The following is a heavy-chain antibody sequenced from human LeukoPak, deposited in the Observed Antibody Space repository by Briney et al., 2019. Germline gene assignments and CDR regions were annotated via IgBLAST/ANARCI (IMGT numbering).Heavy chain of an antibody. CDR1: GGTFSSYA. V-gene: IGHV1-69*01. Sequence: SVKVSCKASGGTFSSYAISWVRQAPGQGLEWMGGIIPIFGTANYAQKFQGRVTITADESTSTAYMELSSLRSEDTAVYYCAREDYDILTGYYYFDYWGQGTLVTVSS. CDR2: IIPIFGTA. J-gene: IGHJ4*02. D-gene: IGHD3-9*01. CDR3: AREDYDILTGYYYFDY.